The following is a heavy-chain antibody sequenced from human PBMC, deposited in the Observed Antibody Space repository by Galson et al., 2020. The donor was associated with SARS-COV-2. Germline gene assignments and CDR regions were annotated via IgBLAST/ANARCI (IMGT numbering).Heavy chain of an antibody. Sequence: ASVKVSCKASGYTFTGYYMHWVRQAPGQGLEWMGWINPNSGGTNYAQKFQGRVTMTRDTSISTAYMELSRLRSDDTAVYYCARADIIWWPNGFDPWGQGTLVTVPS. CDR2: INPNSGGT. V-gene: IGHV1-2*02. CDR3: ARADIIWWPNGFDP. D-gene: IGHD2-15*01. J-gene: IGHJ5*02. CDR1: GYTFTGYY.